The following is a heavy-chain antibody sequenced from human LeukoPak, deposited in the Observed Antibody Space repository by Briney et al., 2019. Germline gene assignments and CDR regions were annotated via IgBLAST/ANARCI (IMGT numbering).Heavy chain of an antibody. J-gene: IGHJ4*02. D-gene: IGHD1-26*01. CDR1: GYTFTGYY. CDR2: INPNSGGT. CDR3: ARRIVGATRLFDY. V-gene: IGHV1-2*02. Sequence: ASVKVSCKASGYTFTGYYMHWVRQAPGQGLEWMGWINPNSGGTNYAQKFQGRVTMTRDTSISTAYMELSRLRSDDTAVYYCARRIVGATRLFDYWGQGTLVTVSS.